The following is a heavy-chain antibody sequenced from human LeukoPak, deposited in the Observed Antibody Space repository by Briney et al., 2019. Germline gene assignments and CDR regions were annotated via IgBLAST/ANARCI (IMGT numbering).Heavy chain of an antibody. CDR2: ISAYNANT. J-gene: IGHJ4*02. Sequence: GASVEVSCKASGYTFTSYGINWVRQAPGQGLEWMGWISAYNANTNYAQKLQGRITLTTDTSTSTAYMELRSLRSDDTAVYYCARGATGYCSGGSCYVDYWGQGTLVTVSS. D-gene: IGHD2-15*01. V-gene: IGHV1-18*01. CDR3: ARGATGYCSGGSCYVDY. CDR1: GYTFTSYG.